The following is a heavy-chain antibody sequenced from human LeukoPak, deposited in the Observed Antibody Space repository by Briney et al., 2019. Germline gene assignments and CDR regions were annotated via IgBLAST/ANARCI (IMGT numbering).Heavy chain of an antibody. Sequence: GGSLRLSCAASGFTFSNAWMSWVRQAPGKGLEWVGRIKSKTDGGTTDYAAPVKGRFTISRDDSKNTLYLQMNSLKTEDTAVYYCTRDQSSGYSYYFDYWGQGTLVTVSS. CDR3: TRDQSSGYSYYFDY. V-gene: IGHV3-15*01. D-gene: IGHD3-22*01. J-gene: IGHJ4*02. CDR2: IKSKTDGGTT. CDR1: GFTFSNAW.